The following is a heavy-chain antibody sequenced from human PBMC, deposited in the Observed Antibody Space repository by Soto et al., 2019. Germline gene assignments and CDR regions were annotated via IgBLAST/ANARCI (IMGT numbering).Heavy chain of an antibody. CDR2: IYYSGST. CDR3: ARLHIVVVVAATSSWFDP. D-gene: IGHD2-15*01. CDR1: GGSISSSSYY. J-gene: IGHJ5*02. Sequence: SETLSLTCTVSGGSISSSSYYWGWIRQPPGKGLEWIGSIYYSGSTYYNPSLKSRVTLSVDTSKNQFSLKLSSVTAADTAVYYCARLHIVVVVAATSSWFDPWGQGTLVTVSS. V-gene: IGHV4-39*01.